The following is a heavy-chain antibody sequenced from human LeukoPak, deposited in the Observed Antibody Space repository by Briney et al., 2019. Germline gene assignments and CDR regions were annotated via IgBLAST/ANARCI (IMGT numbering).Heavy chain of an antibody. V-gene: IGHV3-73*01. D-gene: IGHD4-17*01. Sequence: GGSLKLSCAASGFTFSGSEIHWVRQASGKGLEWVGRIRSKANSYATSSAASVKGRFTISRDDSKNTAYLQMSSLKTEDTAVYYCTRDYGVLFDYWGQGTLVTVSS. CDR2: IRSKANSYAT. J-gene: IGHJ4*02. CDR3: TRDYGVLFDY. CDR1: GFTFSGSE.